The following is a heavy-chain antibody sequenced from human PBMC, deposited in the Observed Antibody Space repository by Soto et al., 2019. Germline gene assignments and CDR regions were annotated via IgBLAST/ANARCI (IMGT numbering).Heavy chain of an antibody. Sequence: TGGSLRLSCAASGFTFSRYGVNWVRQAPGKGLEWVAGIWYDGSKKIYADSVKGRFTISRDNSEDTVYLQMNRLRDEDTAVFFCARDLSYGSLDFWGQGAPVTVSS. CDR1: GFTFSRYG. CDR2: IWYDGSKK. D-gene: IGHD2-15*01. CDR3: ARDLSYGSLDF. V-gene: IGHV3-33*01. J-gene: IGHJ4*02.